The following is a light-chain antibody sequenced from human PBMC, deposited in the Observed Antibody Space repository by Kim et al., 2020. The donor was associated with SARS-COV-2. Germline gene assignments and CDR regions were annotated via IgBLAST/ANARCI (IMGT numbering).Light chain of an antibody. J-gene: IGKJ2*02. CDR3: QQYGTSPCT. V-gene: IGKV3-20*01. CDR1: QSVASNY. CDR2: AAS. Sequence: IVLTQSPGTLSLSPGETATLSCRASQSVASNYLAWYQQKPGQAPRLLIFAASTRATGISDRFSGSGSGPDFSLTISRLEPEDFAVYYCQQYGTSPCTFGQGTKLEI.